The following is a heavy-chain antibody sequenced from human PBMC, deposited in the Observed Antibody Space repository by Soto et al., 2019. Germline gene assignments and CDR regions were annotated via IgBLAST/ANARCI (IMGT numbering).Heavy chain of an antibody. V-gene: IGHV4-34*01. D-gene: IGHD6-13*01. CDR3: ARRWIAAATGRPFDP. Sequence: PSETLSLTCAVYGGSFSGYYWSWIRQPPGKGQEWIGEINHSGSTNYNPSLKSRVTISVDTSKNQFSLKLSSVTAADTAVYYCARRWIAAATGRPFDPWCQGTLVTVSS. CDR2: INHSGST. CDR1: GGSFSGYY. J-gene: IGHJ5*02.